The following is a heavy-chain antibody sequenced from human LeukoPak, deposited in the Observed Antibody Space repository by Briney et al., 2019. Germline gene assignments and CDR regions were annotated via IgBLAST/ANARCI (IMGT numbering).Heavy chain of an antibody. Sequence: SETLSLTCSVSGGSLNSYYWSWIRQPAGKGLEWIGRIYTSGSTNYNPSLKSRVTMSVDTSKNQFSLKLSSVTAADTAVYYCARDPPCSSTSCPNDAFDIWGQGTMVTVSS. V-gene: IGHV4-4*07. CDR1: GGSLNSYY. D-gene: IGHD2-2*01. J-gene: IGHJ3*02. CDR3: ARDPPCSSTSCPNDAFDI. CDR2: IYTSGST.